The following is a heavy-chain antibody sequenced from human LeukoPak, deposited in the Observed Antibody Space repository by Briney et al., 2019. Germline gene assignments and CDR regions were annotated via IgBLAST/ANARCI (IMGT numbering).Heavy chain of an antibody. CDR3: ARESFPGVTMIVVVPTAFDY. J-gene: IGHJ4*02. V-gene: IGHV3-33*01. CDR1: GFTFSSYG. D-gene: IGHD3-22*01. Sequence: PGRSLRLSCAASGFTFSSYGMHWVRQAPGKGLEWVAVIWYDGSNKYYADSVKGRFTISRDNSKNTLYLQMNSLRAEDTAVYYCARESFPGVTMIVVVPTAFDYWGQGTLVTVSS. CDR2: IWYDGSNK.